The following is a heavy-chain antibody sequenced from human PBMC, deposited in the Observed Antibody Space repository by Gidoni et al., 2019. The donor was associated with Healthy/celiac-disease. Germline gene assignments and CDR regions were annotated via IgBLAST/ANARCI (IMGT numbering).Heavy chain of an antibody. V-gene: IGHV3-21*01. Sequence: EVQLVESGGGLVKPGGSLRLSCAASGFPFSSYSMNWVRQAPGKGLEWVSSISSSSSYIYYADSVKGRFTISRDNAKNSLYLQMNSLRAEDTAVYYCVSGSSIAARPRYSSGWPGGYWGQGTLVTVSS. J-gene: IGHJ4*02. CDR2: ISSSSSYI. CDR1: GFPFSSYS. D-gene: IGHD6-6*01. CDR3: VSGSSIAARPRYSSGWPGGY.